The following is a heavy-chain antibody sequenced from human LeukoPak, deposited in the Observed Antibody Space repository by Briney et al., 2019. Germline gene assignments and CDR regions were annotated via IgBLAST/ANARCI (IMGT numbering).Heavy chain of an antibody. CDR3: ARAQLRYFDWTYGMDA. J-gene: IGHJ6*02. D-gene: IGHD3-9*01. Sequence: ASETLSLTCTVSGGSISSGGYYWSWIRQHPGKGLEWIGYIYYSGSTYYNPSLKSRVTISVDTSKNQFSLKLSSVTAADTAVYYCARAQLRYFDWTYGMDAWGQGTTVTVSS. V-gene: IGHV4-31*03. CDR2: IYYSGST. CDR1: GGSISSGGYY.